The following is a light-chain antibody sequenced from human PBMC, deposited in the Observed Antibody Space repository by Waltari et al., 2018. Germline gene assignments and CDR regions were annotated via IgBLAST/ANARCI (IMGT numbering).Light chain of an antibody. Sequence: DIVMTQSPDSLTVSLGERATINCKSSQNLLYSSNNKNYLAWYQQKPGQPPKLLIYWASTRESGVPDRFSGSGSGTDFTLTISSLQAEDVAVYYCHQYYSAPFAFGQGTKLEIK. CDR1: QNLLYSSNNKNY. V-gene: IGKV4-1*01. CDR3: HQYYSAPFA. J-gene: IGKJ2*01. CDR2: WAS.